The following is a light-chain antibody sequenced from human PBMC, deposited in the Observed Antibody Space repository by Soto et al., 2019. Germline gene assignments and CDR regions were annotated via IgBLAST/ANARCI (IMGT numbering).Light chain of an antibody. J-gene: IGKJ1*01. CDR2: AAS. CDR1: QRITNR. V-gene: IGKV1-39*01. CDR3: QQGYTTPLT. Sequence: DIQMTQSTSSLSASIGDRVTITCRASQRITNRLNWYQHRPGKAPRLLIYAASSLESGVPSRFSGSASGTDFTLTISSLQPEDFATYYCQQGYTTPLTFGQGTKVDIK.